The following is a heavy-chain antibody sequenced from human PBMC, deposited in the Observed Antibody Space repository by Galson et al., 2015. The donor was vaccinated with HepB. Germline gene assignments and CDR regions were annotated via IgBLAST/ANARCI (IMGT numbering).Heavy chain of an antibody. CDR1: GYSFTRYW. CDR2: IDPSDSYT. CDR3: PRHSQSTYYYGSGSFVT. J-gene: IGHJ5*02. Sequence: QSGAEVKKPGESLWISCKGSGYSFTRYWISWVRQMPGKGLEWMGRIDPSDSYTNYSPSFQGHVTSSADTSISTAYLQWSSLKASDTAMYYWPRHSQSTYYYGSGSFVTWGQGTLVTVSS. D-gene: IGHD3-10*01. V-gene: IGHV5-10-1*01.